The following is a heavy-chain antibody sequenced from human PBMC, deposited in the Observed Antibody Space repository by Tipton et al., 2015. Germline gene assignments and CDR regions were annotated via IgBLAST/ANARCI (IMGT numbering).Heavy chain of an antibody. J-gene: IGHJ4*02. D-gene: IGHD3-22*01. V-gene: IGHV3-64*04. CDR2: ITTNGYST. CDR1: GFTLSRYA. Sequence: SLRLSCSAAGFTLSRYAMNWVRQAPGKGLEHVSAITTNGYSTYYADSVRGRFTISRDNSKNTLYLQMNSLRAEDTAVYYCAKGGDTMIVVVYFDYWGQGTLVTVSS. CDR3: AKGGDTMIVVVYFDY.